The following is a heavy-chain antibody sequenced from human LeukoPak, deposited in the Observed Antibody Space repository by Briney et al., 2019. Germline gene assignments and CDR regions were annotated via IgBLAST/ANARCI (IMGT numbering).Heavy chain of an antibody. J-gene: IGHJ6*02. CDR1: GFTFSSYA. V-gene: IGHV3-23*01. D-gene: IGHD6-19*01. Sequence: GGSLRLSCAASGFTFSSYAMSWVRQAPGKGLEWVSSISGSGDSTYYADSVKGRFTISRDNSKNTLYLQMNSLRAEDSALYYCAKASVAGLPHYYYGVDVWGQGTTVTVSS. CDR2: ISGSGDST. CDR3: AKASVAGLPHYYYGVDV.